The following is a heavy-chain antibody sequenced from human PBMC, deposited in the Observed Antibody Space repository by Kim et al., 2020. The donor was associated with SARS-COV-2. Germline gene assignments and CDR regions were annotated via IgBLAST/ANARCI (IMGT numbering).Heavy chain of an antibody. CDR3: AREAYSSSSP. D-gene: IGHD6-13*01. J-gene: IGHJ5*02. CDR2: INPSGGST. V-gene: IGHV1-46*01. CDR1: GYTFTIYY. Sequence: ASVKVSCKASGYTFTIYYLPLRGQVAGQGLEWMGIINPSGGSTSYAQKFQGRVTMTRDTSTSTVYMELSSLRSEDTAVYYCAREAYSSSSPWGQGTLVTVSS.